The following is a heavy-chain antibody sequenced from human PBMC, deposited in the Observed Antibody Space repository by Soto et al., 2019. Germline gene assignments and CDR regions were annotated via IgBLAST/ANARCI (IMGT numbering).Heavy chain of an antibody. CDR1: GYAFTSYA. D-gene: IGHD3-22*01. J-gene: IGHJ4*02. CDR2: VNAGNGNT. V-gene: IGHV1-3*01. Sequence: APVEVSSKASGYAFTSYARRGVRPAPRQRLEWMGWVNAGNGNTTYAQKFQGRVTMTRDTSTSTVYMDLSSLRSEDTAVYYCARSPYSSGYYYAIAYWGQGTQVTVSS. CDR3: ARSPYSSGYYYAIAY.